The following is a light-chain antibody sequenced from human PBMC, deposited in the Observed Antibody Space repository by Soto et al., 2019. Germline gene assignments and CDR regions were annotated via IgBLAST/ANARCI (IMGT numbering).Light chain of an antibody. Sequence: DIQMTQSPSSLSASVGDRVTITCRASQSISNYLNWYQLKPGKAPKLLIYAASSLQSGVPSRFSGSGSGTEFTLTISSLQPEDFATYYCQQSYSAWTVGQGTKVDIK. CDR1: QSISNY. CDR2: AAS. CDR3: QQSYSAWT. J-gene: IGKJ1*01. V-gene: IGKV1-39*01.